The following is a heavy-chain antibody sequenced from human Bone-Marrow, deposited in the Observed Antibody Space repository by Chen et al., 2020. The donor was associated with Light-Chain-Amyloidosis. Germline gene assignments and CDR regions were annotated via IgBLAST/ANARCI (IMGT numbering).Heavy chain of an antibody. D-gene: IGHD5-12*01. CDR1: EDTFPNYW. CDR3: ARRRDGYNFDY. Sequence: EVQLEQSGPEVKTPGASLKLSCKGSEDTFPNYWIGRVRQMPGKGLAWMGVIYPDDSDARYSPSFEGQVTISADKSITTAYLQWRSLKASDTAMYYCARRRDGYNFDYWGQGTLVTVSS. V-gene: IGHV5-51*01. CDR2: IYPDDSDA. J-gene: IGHJ4*02.